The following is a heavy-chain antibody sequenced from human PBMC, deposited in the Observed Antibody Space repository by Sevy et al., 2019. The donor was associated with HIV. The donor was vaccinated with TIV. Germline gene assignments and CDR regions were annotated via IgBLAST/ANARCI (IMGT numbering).Heavy chain of an antibody. CDR3: ARVAVEYCTNDCYHRFDH. CDR2: ISYSGTNK. Sequence: GGSLRLSCAASGFTFTLYAIHWVRQAPGKGLEWVALISYSGTNKYYADSVKGRFTISRDNSNNILYLQMSSLRVEDTALYFCARVAVEYCTNDCYHRFDHWGLGTLVTVSS. V-gene: IGHV3-30-3*01. D-gene: IGHD2-8*01. J-gene: IGHJ4*02. CDR1: GFTFTLYA.